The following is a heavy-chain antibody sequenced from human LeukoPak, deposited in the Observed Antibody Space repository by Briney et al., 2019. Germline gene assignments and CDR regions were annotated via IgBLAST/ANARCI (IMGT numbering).Heavy chain of an antibody. D-gene: IGHD3-10*01. J-gene: IGHJ4*02. V-gene: IGHV3-23*01. CDR2: ISGSGGST. CDR1: GFTFSSYA. Sequence: QSGGSLRLSCAASGFTFSSYAMSWVRQAPGKGLEWVSAISGSGGSTYYADSVKGRFTISRDNSKNTLYLQMNSLRAEDTAVYYCAKDLEVRGVSGYWGQGTLVTVSS. CDR3: AKDLEVRGVSGY.